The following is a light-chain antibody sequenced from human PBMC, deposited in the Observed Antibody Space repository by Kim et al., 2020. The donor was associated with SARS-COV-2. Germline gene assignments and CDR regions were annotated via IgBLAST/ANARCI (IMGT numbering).Light chain of an antibody. J-gene: IGKJ4*01. CDR1: QSVTSS. Sequence: GERGTLSCRASQSVTSSLAWYQQRPGQTPSLLIYGAATRPTGIPDRFSGSGSGTDFILTISRLQPEDFAIYYCQQYDDASFSFGGGTKVDIK. CDR2: GAA. V-gene: IGKV3D-15*01. CDR3: QQYDDASFS.